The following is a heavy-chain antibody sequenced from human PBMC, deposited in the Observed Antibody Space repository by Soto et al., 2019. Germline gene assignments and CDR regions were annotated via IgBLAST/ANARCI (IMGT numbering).Heavy chain of an antibody. CDR1: GFTFSSYA. D-gene: IGHD2-2*01. CDR3: VRLNLYCSSTSRYDS. V-gene: IGHV3-23*01. Sequence: GGSLRLSCAASGFTFSSYAMSWVRQAPGKGLEWVSAISGGGGSTYNADSVKGRFTISRDNSKNTLYLQMNSLRAGDTAVYYCVRLNLYCSSTSRYDSWGQGALVTVSA. CDR2: ISGGGGST. J-gene: IGHJ5*02.